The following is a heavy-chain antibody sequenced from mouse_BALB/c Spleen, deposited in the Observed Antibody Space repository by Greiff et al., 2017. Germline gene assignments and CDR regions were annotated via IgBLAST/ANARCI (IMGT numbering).Heavy chain of an antibody. CDR1: GASITSGY. J-gene: IGHJ4*01. Sequence: EVKLMESGPSLVKPSQTLSLTCSVTGASITSGYWTWIRKFPGNKLEYMGYISYSGSTYYNPSLKSRISITRDTSKNQYYLQLNSVTTEDTATYYCARRRSYYAMDDWGQGTSVTVAS. V-gene: IGHV3-8*02. CDR2: ISYSGST. CDR3: ARRRSYYAMDD.